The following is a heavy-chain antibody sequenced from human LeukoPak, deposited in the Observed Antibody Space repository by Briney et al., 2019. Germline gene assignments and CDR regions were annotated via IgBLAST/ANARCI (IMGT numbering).Heavy chain of an antibody. V-gene: IGHV3-30-3*01. CDR1: GSTFSSYA. Sequence: GRSLRLSCAASGSTFSSYAMHWVRQAPGKGLEWVAVISYDGSNKYYADSVKGRFTISRDNSKNTLYLQMNSLRAEDTAVYYCARASDGYWGQGTLVTVSS. J-gene: IGHJ4*02. D-gene: IGHD2-2*01. CDR3: ARASDGY. CDR2: ISYDGSNK.